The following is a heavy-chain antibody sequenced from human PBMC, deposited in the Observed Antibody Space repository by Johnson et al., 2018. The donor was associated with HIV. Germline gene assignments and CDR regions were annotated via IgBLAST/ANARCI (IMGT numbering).Heavy chain of an antibody. CDR3: ARDREVVRGVRAFDI. CDR1: GFIFDDYA. CDR2: ISWNSGSI. J-gene: IGHJ3*02. Sequence: VQLVESGGGVLRPGASLRLSCEGFGFIFDDYAMHWVRQAPGKGLEWVSGISWNSGSIGYADSVKGRFTISRDNAKNSQYLQMNSLRAEDTAVYYCARDREVVRGVRAFDIWGQGTMVAVSS. V-gene: IGHV3-9*01. D-gene: IGHD3-10*01.